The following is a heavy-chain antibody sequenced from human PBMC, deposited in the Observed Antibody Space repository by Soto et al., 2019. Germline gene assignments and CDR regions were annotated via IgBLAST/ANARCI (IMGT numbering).Heavy chain of an antibody. CDR3: ARVARYYYGSGSYYYYYYMDV. CDR1: GCPVSSNY. CDR2: IYSGGST. D-gene: IGHD3-10*01. Sequence: PGGSLRLSCAASGCPVSSNYMSWVRQAPGKGLEWVSVIYSGGSTYYADSVKGRFTISRDNSKNTLYLQMNSLRAEDTAVYYCARVARYYYGSGSYYYYYYMDVWGKGTTVTVSS. J-gene: IGHJ6*03. V-gene: IGHV3-66*01.